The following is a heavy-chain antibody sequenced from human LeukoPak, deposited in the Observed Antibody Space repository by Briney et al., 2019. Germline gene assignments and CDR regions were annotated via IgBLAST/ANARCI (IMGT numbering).Heavy chain of an antibody. CDR3: ARDDGRYFDRLGHDAFDI. CDR2: IIPIFGTS. V-gene: IGHV1-69*13. D-gene: IGHD3-9*01. CDR1: GGTLSTYA. Sequence: SVKVSCKASGGTLSTYAISWVRQAPGQGLEWMGGIIPIFGTSNYAQKFQGRVTITADESTSTAYMELSSLRSEDTAVYYCARDDGRYFDRLGHDAFDIWGQGTLVTVSS. J-gene: IGHJ3*02.